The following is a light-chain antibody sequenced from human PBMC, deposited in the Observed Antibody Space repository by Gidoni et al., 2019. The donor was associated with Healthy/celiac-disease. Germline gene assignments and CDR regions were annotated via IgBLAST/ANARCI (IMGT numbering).Light chain of an antibody. J-gene: IGKJ2*01. CDR1: QGISSY. V-gene: IGKV1-8*01. CDR2: AAS. Sequence: AIRMTQHPSSFSASPADRVTITCRASQGISSYLAWYQQKPGKAHKLLIYAASTLQSGVTSRFSGSVSGTDFTLTISCLQSEDFATYYGQQYYSYPLFTFGQGTKLEIK. CDR3: QQYYSYPLFT.